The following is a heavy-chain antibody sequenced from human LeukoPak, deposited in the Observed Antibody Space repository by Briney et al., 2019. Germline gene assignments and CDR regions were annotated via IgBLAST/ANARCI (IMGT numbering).Heavy chain of an antibody. D-gene: IGHD6-6*01. CDR2: IYYSGST. CDR3: ARHPRGAARPGYYYYYYMDV. J-gene: IGHJ6*03. CDR1: GGSISSSGYY. Sequence: PSETLSLTCTVSGGSISSSGYYWGWIRQPPGKGLEWIGSIYYSGSTYYNPSLKGRVTISVDTFKNQFSLKLSSVTAADTAVYYCARHPRGAARPGYYYYYYMDVWGKGTTVTVSS. V-gene: IGHV4-39*01.